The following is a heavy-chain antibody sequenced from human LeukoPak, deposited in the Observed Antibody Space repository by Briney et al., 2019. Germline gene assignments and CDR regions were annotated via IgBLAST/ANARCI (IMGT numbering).Heavy chain of an antibody. CDR1: GFTVSSNY. J-gene: IGHJ4*02. CDR2: IYRGGNT. V-gene: IGHV3-66*01. D-gene: IGHD1-14*01. CDR3: ARDHRDAFDY. Sequence: GGSLRLSCAASGFTVSSNYMSWVRQAPGKGLEWVSVIYRGGNTYYADSVKGRFTISRDNSRDTLYLQMSSLRAEDTAVYYCARDHRDAFDYWGQGTLVTVSS.